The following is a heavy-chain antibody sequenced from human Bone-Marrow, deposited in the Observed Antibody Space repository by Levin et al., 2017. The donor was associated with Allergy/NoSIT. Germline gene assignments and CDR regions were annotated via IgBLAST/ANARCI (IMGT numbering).Heavy chain of an antibody. V-gene: IGHV4-61*02. Sequence: SETLSLTCTVSGDSISSGSYRWNWIRQPAGTGLEWIGRIFPSGSTNYNPSLQSRVAISVDMSKNQFSLKLTSVTAAATAVYYCGRGVIATATAPAYWGQGTLVTVSS. CDR3: GRGVIATATAPAY. D-gene: IGHD2-21*01. CDR2: IFPSGST. CDR1: GDSISSGSYR. J-gene: IGHJ4*02.